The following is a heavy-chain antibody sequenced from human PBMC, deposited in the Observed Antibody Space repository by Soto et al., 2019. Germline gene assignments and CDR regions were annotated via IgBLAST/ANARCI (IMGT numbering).Heavy chain of an antibody. J-gene: IGHJ4*02. V-gene: IGHV3-30*18. D-gene: IGHD2-15*01. CDR1: GFTFSYYG. CDR2: ISYDGSDK. Sequence: QVQLVESGGGVVQPGRSLRLSCAASGFTFSYYGMHWVGQAPGKGLQWVAVISYDGSDKYYADSVKGRFIISRDNSKNTLYLQMNSLRVDDTAVYYCAKDGGGAVVVAAAIGIDYWGQGTLVSVSS. CDR3: AKDGGGAVVVAAAIGIDY.